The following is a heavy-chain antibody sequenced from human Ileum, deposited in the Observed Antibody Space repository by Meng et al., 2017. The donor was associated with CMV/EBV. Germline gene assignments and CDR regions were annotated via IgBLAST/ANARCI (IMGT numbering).Heavy chain of an antibody. CDR3: ARGPADPPNTFTQGLDV. CDR1: GFIFRTYG. J-gene: IGHJ6*02. D-gene: IGHD2-2*02. Sequence: GESLKISCAASGFIFRTYGMHWVRLVPGKGLQWVSRLNSDGSKPTYADSVKGRFTTSRDNDKITLYLQMNSLIVEDTAVYYCARGPADPPNTFTQGLDVWGRGTTVTVSS. CDR2: LNSDGSKP. V-gene: IGHV3-74*01.